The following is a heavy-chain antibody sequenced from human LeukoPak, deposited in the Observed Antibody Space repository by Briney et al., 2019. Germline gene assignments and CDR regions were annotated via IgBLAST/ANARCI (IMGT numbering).Heavy chain of an antibody. CDR3: ARDGYCSSTSCYSTGDN. D-gene: IGHD2-2*03. V-gene: IGHV1-69*01. CDR2: IIPIFGTA. J-gene: IGHJ4*02. Sequence: SVKVSCKASGGTFSSYAISRVRQAPGQGLEWMGGIIPIFGTANYAQKFQGRVTITADESTSTAYMELSSLRSEDTAVYYCARDGYCSSTSCYSTGDNWGQGTLVTVSS. CDR1: GGTFSSYA.